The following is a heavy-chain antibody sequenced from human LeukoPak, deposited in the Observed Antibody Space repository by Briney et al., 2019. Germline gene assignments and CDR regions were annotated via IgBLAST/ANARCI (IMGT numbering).Heavy chain of an antibody. CDR3: ASGPLLERWYYYYMDV. CDR1: GYTFTSYD. CDR2: MNPNSGNT. V-gene: IGHV1-8*01. Sequence: ASVKVSCKASGYTFTSYDINWVRQATGQGLEWMGWMNPNSGNTGYAQKFQGRVTMTRNTSISTAYMELSSLRSEDTAVYYCASGPLLERWYYYYMDVWGKGTTVTVSS. D-gene: IGHD3-3*01. J-gene: IGHJ6*03.